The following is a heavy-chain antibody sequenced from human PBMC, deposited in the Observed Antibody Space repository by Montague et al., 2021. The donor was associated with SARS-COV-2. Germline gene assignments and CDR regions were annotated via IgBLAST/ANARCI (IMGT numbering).Heavy chain of an antibody. CDR2: IYYSGST. CDR1: GGSISSSSYY. CDR3: ARQFSREKWVDY. V-gene: IGHV4-39*01. D-gene: IGHD1-26*01. J-gene: IGHJ4*02. Sequence: SETLSLTCTVSGGSISSSSYYWGWFRQPPGKGLEWIGSIYYSGSTYCNPSLKSRVTISVDTSKNQFSLKLSSVTAADTAVYYCARQFSREKWVDYWGQGTLVTVSS.